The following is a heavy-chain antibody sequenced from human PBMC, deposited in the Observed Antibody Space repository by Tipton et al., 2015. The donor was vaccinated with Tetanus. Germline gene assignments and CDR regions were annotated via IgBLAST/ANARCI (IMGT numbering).Heavy chain of an antibody. Sequence: TLSLTCTVSGGSVTTYYWSWIRQPAGKGLEWIGRFFNSGTTYYNPSLESRVTMSVDTSKNQVSLQVTSVTAADTAVYYCAASVVRWFDPWGQGTLVTVSS. D-gene: IGHD3-22*01. CDR2: FFNSGTT. CDR3: AASVVRWFDP. V-gene: IGHV4-4*07. CDR1: GGSVTTYY. J-gene: IGHJ5*02.